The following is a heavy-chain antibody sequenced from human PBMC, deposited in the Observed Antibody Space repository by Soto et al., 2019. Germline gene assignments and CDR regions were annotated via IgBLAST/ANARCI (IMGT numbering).Heavy chain of an antibody. CDR1: GYTFTSYD. D-gene: IGHD5-12*01. CDR2: MNPNSGNT. CDR3: ARDLPDGSWFDP. J-gene: IGHJ5*02. Sequence: ASVKVSCKASGYTFTSYDINWVRQATGQGLEWMGWMNPNSGNTGYAQKFQGRVTMTRNTSISTAYMELSSLRSEVTAVYYCARDLPDGSWFDPWGQGTLVTVSS. V-gene: IGHV1-8*01.